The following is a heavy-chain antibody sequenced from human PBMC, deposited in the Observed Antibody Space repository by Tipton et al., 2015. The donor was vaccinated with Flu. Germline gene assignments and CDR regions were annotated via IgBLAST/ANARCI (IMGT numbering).Heavy chain of an antibody. Sequence: SLRLSCAASGFTFSSYAMHWVRQAPGKGLEWVAVISYDGSNKYYADSVKGRFTISRDNSKNTLYLQMNSLRAEDTAVYYCARASIAAAGSYFDYWGQGTLVTVSS. D-gene: IGHD6-13*01. J-gene: IGHJ4*02. V-gene: IGHV3-30-3*01. CDR2: ISYDGSNK. CDR3: ARASIAAAGSYFDY. CDR1: GFTFSSYA.